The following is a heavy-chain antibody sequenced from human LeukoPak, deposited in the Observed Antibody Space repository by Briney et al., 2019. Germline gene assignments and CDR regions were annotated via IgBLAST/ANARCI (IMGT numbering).Heavy chain of an antibody. CDR3: AKDSSVDTAMAHSDY. V-gene: IGHV3-9*01. Sequence: GGSLRLSCAASGFTFDDYAMHWVRQAPGKGLEWVSGISWNSGSIGYADSVKGRFTISRDNAKNSLYLQMNSLRAEDTALYYCAKDSSVDTAMAHSDYWGQGTLVTVSS. D-gene: IGHD5-18*01. CDR1: GFTFDDYA. CDR2: ISWNSGSI. J-gene: IGHJ4*02.